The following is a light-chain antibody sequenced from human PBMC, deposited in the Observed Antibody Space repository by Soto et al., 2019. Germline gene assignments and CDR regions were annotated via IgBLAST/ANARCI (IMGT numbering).Light chain of an antibody. CDR1: QTVNSY. J-gene: IGKJ2*01. CDR2: AAS. Sequence: DIQMTQSPSSLSAYVTDRVTITCRASQTVNSYLNWYQQKPGKAPKLLISAASTLQGVVPSRFSASGSGTEFTLTISSLRLEDFATYYCQQSFVSPYTFCQWTKLEI. V-gene: IGKV1-39*01. CDR3: QQSFVSPYT.